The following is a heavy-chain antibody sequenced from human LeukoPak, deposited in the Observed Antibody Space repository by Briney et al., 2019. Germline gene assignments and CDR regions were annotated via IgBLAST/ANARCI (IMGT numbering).Heavy chain of an antibody. J-gene: IGHJ6*02. Sequence: GGSLRLSCAASGFTFSSYSMNWVRQAPGKGLEWVAVISYDGSNKYYADSVKGRFTISRDNSKNTLYLQMNSLRAEDTAVYYCARDYGDYGYYYYYYGMDVWGQGTTVTVSS. CDR2: ISYDGSNK. V-gene: IGHV3-30*03. D-gene: IGHD4-17*01. CDR3: ARDYGDYGYYYYYYGMDV. CDR1: GFTFSSYS.